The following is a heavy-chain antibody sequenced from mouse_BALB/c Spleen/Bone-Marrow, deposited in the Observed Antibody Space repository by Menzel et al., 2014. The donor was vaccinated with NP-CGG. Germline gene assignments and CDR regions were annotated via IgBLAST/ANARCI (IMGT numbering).Heavy chain of an antibody. CDR3: TRGGNWEDFDY. V-gene: IGHV5-17*02. CDR2: ISSGSSTI. D-gene: IGHD4-1*01. CDR1: GFTFSSFG. Sequence: EVKVVESGGGLVQPGGSRKLSCAASGFTFSSFGMHWVRQAPEKGLEWVAYISSGSSTIFYADTVKDRFTISRDNPKNTLFLQMTSLRSEDTAIYYCTRGGNWEDFDYWGQGTTLTVSS. J-gene: IGHJ2*01.